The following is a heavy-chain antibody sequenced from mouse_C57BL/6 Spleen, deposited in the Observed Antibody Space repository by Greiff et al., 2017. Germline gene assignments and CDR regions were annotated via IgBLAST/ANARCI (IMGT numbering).Heavy chain of an antibody. D-gene: IGHD1-1*01. CDR1: GFNIKDYY. J-gene: IGHJ4*01. CDR2: IDPEDGET. Sequence: VQLQQSGAELVKPGASVKLSCTASGFNIKDYYMHWVKQRTEQGLEWIGRIDPEDGETKYAPKFQGKATITADTSSNPAYLQLSSLTSEDTAVYYCARTNGSSYIYYAMDYWGQGTSVTVSS. CDR3: ARTNGSSYIYYAMDY. V-gene: IGHV14-2*01.